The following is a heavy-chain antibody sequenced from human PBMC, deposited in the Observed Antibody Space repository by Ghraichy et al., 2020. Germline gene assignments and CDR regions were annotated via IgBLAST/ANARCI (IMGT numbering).Heavy chain of an antibody. Sequence: GESLNISCSASGFTFRTYGMYWVRQAPGKALEYVSSISSNVDGTYYADFVKGRFTISRDNSKNTLYLHMGSLTPEDTAVYYCARPLRGSGYSYGFDYWGQGTLVTVSS. J-gene: IGHJ4*02. CDR3: ARPLRGSGYSYGFDY. V-gene: IGHV3-64D*06. D-gene: IGHD5-18*01. CDR1: GFTFRTYG. CDR2: ISSNVDGT.